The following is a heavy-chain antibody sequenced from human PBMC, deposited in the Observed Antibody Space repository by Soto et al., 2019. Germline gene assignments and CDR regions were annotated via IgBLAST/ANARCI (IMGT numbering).Heavy chain of an antibody. CDR1: GFTFSSYS. D-gene: IGHD1-26*01. CDR2: ISSSSSYI. CDR3: ARDLYSGSPVHWFDP. V-gene: IGHV3-21*01. J-gene: IGHJ5*02. Sequence: GGSLRLSCAASGFTFSSYSMNWVRQAPGKGLEWVSSISSSSSYIYYADSVKGRFTISRDNAKNSLHLQMNSLRAEDTAVYYCARDLYSGSPVHWFDPWGQGTLVTVSS.